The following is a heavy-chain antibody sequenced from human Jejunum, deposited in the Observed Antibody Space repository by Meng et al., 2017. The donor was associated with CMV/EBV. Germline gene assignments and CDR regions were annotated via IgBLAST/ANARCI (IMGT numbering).Heavy chain of an antibody. Sequence: FGFAFRDDSRNWVRQAPGGGLEWLSIVYRRSTAKYYAESVKGRFTISRDDSTSTLYLQMNSLRADDTATYYCAKDTTPDSRYNFDCWGQGTLVTVSS. J-gene: IGHJ4*02. V-gene: IGHV3-23*03. CDR3: AKDTTPDSRYNFDC. CDR1: GFAFRDDS. CDR2: VYRRSTAK. D-gene: IGHD2-2*02.